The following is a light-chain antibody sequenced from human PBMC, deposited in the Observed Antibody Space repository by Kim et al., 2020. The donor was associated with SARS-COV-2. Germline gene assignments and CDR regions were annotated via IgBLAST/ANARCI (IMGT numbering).Light chain of an antibody. CDR1: QSIGTF. Sequence: DIQMTQSPSSLAASVGDRVTITCRASQSIGTFLNWYQQKPGKAPKLLIYAASTLQSGVTSRFSGSGSGTDFTLTITSLQPEDFATYYCQQSHTTPLLTFGGGTKLEI. CDR2: AAS. V-gene: IGKV1-39*01. J-gene: IGKJ4*01. CDR3: QQSHTTPLLT.